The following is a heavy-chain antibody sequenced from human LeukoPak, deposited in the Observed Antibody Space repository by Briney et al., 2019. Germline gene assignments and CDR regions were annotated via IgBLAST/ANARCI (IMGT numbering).Heavy chain of an antibody. CDR1: GFTFSSYW. D-gene: IGHD2-21*02. CDR2: IKQDGSEK. Sequence: GGSLRLSCAASGFTFSSYWMSWVRQAPGKGLEWVANIKQDGSEKYYVDSVKGRFTISRDNAKNSLYLQMNSLRAEDTAVYYCARDLDIVVVTARFYYCGQGTLVTVSS. V-gene: IGHV3-7*01. J-gene: IGHJ4*02. CDR3: ARDLDIVVVTARFYY.